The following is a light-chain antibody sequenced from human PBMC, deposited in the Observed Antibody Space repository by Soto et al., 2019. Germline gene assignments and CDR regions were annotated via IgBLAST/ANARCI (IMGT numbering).Light chain of an antibody. CDR1: SSDVGGYNY. V-gene: IGLV2-8*01. CDR2: EVT. CDR3: SSHAGIINVV. J-gene: IGLJ3*02. Sequence: QSALTQPPSASGSPGQSVTISCTGTSSDVGGYNYVSWYQQDPGQAPKLIIYEVTKRPSGVPDRFSGSKSGNTASLTVSGLLAEDEADYYCSSHAGIINVVFGGGTKLTVL.